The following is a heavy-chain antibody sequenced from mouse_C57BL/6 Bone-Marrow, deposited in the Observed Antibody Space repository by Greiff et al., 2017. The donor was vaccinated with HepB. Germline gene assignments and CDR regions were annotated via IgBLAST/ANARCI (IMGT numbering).Heavy chain of an antibody. V-gene: IGHV14-2*01. J-gene: IGHJ2*01. Sequence: EVQGVESGAELVKPGASVKLSCTASGFNIKDYYMHWVKQRTEQGLEWIGRIDPEDGETKYAPKFQGKATITADTSSNTAYLQLSSLTSEDTAVYYCASTTVVATGDYWGQGTTLTVSS. D-gene: IGHD1-1*01. CDR3: ASTTVVATGDY. CDR1: GFNIKDYY. CDR2: IDPEDGET.